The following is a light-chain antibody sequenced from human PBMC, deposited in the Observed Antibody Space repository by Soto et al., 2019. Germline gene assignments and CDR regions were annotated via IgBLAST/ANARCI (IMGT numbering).Light chain of an antibody. Sequence: EIVLTQSPGILSLSPGERATLSCRASQRVSSYLAWYQQKPGQAPRLLIYDTSKRATGIPARFSGSGSGTDFTLTISSLEPEDFAVYYCQQRSDWPRTFGQGTKVEIK. J-gene: IGKJ1*01. V-gene: IGKV3-11*01. CDR3: QQRSDWPRT. CDR2: DTS. CDR1: QRVSSY.